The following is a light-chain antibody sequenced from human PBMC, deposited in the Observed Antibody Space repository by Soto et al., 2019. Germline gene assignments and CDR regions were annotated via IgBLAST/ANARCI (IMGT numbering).Light chain of an antibody. Sequence: EIVLTQSPATLSLSPVERATLSCRASQSVSSNLGWYQQKPGQAPRLLIHGASTRATGVPARFSGSGSGTDFTLTISSLEPEDFAVYYCQQRSNWPRTFGQGTKVDIK. CDR1: QSVSSN. V-gene: IGKV3-11*01. CDR3: QQRSNWPRT. J-gene: IGKJ1*01. CDR2: GAS.